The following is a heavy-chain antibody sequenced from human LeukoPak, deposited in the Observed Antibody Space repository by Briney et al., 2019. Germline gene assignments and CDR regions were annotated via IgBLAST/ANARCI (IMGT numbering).Heavy chain of an antibody. CDR3: ARGRSSYYDSGGYYYLVY. D-gene: IGHD3-22*01. CDR1: GVSISSYY. Sequence: SETLSLTCTVSGVSISSYYWSWIRQPAGKGLEWIGRIYTSGSTNYNPSLKSRVTMSVDTSKNQFSLKLSSVTAADTAVYYCARGRSSYYDSGGYYYLVYWGQGTLVTVSS. J-gene: IGHJ4*02. V-gene: IGHV4-4*07. CDR2: IYTSGST.